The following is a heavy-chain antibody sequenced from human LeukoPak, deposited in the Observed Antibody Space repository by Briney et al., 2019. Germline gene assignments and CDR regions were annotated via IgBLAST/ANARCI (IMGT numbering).Heavy chain of an antibody. J-gene: IGHJ6*02. CDR1: GYTFTGYY. Sequence: ASVKVSCKASGYTFTGYYMHWVRQAPGQGLEWMGWINPNSGGTNYAQKFQGRVTMTRDTSISTAYMELNRLRSDDTAVYYCARDVQQPANYYYYGLDVWGQGTTVTVSS. CDR3: ARDVQQPANYYYYGLDV. V-gene: IGHV1-2*02. CDR2: INPNSGGT. D-gene: IGHD6-13*01.